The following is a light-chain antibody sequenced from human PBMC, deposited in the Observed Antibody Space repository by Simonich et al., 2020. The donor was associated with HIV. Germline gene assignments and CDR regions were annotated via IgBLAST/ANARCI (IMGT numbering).Light chain of an antibody. CDR1: QSVLYSSNNKND. J-gene: IGKJ5*01. Sequence: DIVMTQSPDSLAVSLGERATINCKSSQSVLYSSNNKNDLAWYQQKPGQPPKLLIYWASTRESGVPDRFSASGSGTDFTLTISSLQAEDVAVYYCQQYYNTPVTFGQGTRLEIK. CDR3: QQYYNTPVT. CDR2: WAS. V-gene: IGKV4-1*01.